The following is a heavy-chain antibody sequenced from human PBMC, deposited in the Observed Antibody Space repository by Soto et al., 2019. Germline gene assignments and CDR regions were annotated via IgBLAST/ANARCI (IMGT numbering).Heavy chain of an antibody. CDR2: LSAYNGDT. CDR1: GYYYNSYG. J-gene: IGHJ4*02. Sequence: QVQLVQSGAEVRKPGASVRVACKASGYYYNSYGVTWVRQAPGQGLEWMGWLSAYNGDTYYEQKFQGRITMTTDTATTTAYLELRSLRADDTAIYYCVRTRATEATGKNCGDYQGQLDYWGQGSLVTVSS. D-gene: IGHD4-17*01. V-gene: IGHV1-18*01. CDR3: VRTRATEATGKNCGDYQGQLDY.